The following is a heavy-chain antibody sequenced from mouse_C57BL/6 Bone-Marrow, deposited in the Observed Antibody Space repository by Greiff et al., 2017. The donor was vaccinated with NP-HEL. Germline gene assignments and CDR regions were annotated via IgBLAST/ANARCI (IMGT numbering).Heavy chain of an antibody. CDR3: ARMVYYGSSYEAMDY. D-gene: IGHD1-1*01. V-gene: IGHV2-9-1*01. CDR1: GFSLTSYA. Sequence: QVQLQQSGPGLVAPSQSLSITCTVSGFSLTSYAISWVRQPPGKGLEWLGVIWTGGGTNYNSALKSRLSISKDNSKSQVFLKMNSLQTDDTARYYCARMVYYGSSYEAMDYWGQGTSVTVSS. CDR2: IWTGGGT. J-gene: IGHJ4*01.